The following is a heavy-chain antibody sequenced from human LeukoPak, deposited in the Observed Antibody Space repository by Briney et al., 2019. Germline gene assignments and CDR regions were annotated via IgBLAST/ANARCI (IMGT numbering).Heavy chain of an antibody. Sequence: GGSLRLSCAASGFTFSSYSMNWVRQAPGKGLEWVSSISSSSNYIYYADSVKGRFTISRDNAKNSLYLQMNSLRAEDTAVYYCARVVSDNIYYYYHMDVWGKGTTVTVSS. CDR2: ISSSSNYI. CDR3: ARVVSDNIYYYYHMDV. V-gene: IGHV3-21*01. J-gene: IGHJ6*03. CDR1: GFTFSSYS. D-gene: IGHD1-1*01.